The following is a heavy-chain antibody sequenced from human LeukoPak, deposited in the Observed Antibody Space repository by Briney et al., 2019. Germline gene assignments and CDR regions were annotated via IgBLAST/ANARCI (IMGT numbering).Heavy chain of an antibody. V-gene: IGHV1-24*01. CDR3: ATQLWYSYGYDY. CDR2: SDPEDGET. J-gene: IGHJ4*02. CDR1: GYTLTELS. D-gene: IGHD5-18*01. Sequence: ASVKVSCKVSGYTLTELSMHWVRQAPGKGLEWMGGSDPEDGETIYAQKFQGRVTMTEDTSTDTAYMELSSLRSEDTAVYYCATQLWYSYGYDYWGQGTLVTVSS.